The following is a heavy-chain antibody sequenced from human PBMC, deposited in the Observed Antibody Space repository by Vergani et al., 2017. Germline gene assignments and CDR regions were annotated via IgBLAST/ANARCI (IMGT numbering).Heavy chain of an antibody. CDR1: GFSFSSFG. J-gene: IGHJ4*02. Sequence: QVQLVESGGGVVQPGRSLRLSCAASGFSFSSFGFHWVRQAPGKGLEWVAFIHYDGSHEYYIDSVKGRFTISRDNSKNTLILQMNGLRAEDTAVYYCARERGCATISCYFSGAFVYWGLGTLVSVSS. CDR3: ARERGCATISCYFSGAFVY. CDR2: IHYDGSHE. D-gene: IGHD2-2*01. V-gene: IGHV3-33*01.